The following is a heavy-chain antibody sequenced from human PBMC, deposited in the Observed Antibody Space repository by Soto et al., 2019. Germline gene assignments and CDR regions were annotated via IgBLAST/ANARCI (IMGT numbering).Heavy chain of an antibody. CDR1: GYTFTSYG. J-gene: IGHJ4*02. D-gene: IGHD3-10*01. V-gene: IGHV1-18*04. CDR2: ISAYIGNT. Sequence: QVQLVQSGAEVKKPGASVKVSCKASGYTFTSYGISWVRQAPGQGLEWMGWISAYIGNTNYAQKPQGRVTMTTDTSTSTAYMELRSLRSDDTAVYYCARVCITMVRGVIRDIDYWGQGTLVTVSS. CDR3: ARVCITMVRGVIRDIDY.